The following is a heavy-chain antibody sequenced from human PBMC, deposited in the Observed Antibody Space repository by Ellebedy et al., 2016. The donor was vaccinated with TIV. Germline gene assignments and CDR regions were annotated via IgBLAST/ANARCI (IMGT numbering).Heavy chain of an antibody. CDR1: GGSFSGYY. Sequence: SETLSLTCAVYGGSFSGYYWGWIRQPPGKGLEWIGSIYYSGRTYYNPSLKSRVTISVDTSRNQFSLRLSSVSAADTAVYYCARIYNWFDPWGQGTLVTVSS. J-gene: IGHJ5*02. CDR3: ARIYNWFDP. CDR2: IYYSGRT. V-gene: IGHV4-34*01.